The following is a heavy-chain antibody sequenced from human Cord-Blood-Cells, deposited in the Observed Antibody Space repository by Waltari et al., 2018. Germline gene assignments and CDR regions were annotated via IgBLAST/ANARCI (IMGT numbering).Heavy chain of an antibody. CDR3: ARQRFLEWLLYYFDY. CDR2: IYYRGST. V-gene: IGHV4-39*01. J-gene: IGHJ4*02. D-gene: IGHD3-3*01. Sequence: QLQLQESGPGLVKPSETLSLTCTVSGGSISSISYYWGWIRQPPGKGLEWIGSIYYRGSTYYNPSLKSRVTISVDTSKNQFSLKLSSVTAADTAVYYCARQRFLEWLLYYFDYWGQGTLVTVSS. CDR1: GGSISSISYY.